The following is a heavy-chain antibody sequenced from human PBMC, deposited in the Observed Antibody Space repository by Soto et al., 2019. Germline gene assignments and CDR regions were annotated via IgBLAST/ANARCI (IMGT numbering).Heavy chain of an antibody. V-gene: IGHV4-39*01. CDR1: GDSINSDNYY. CDR2: IYYRGNT. CDR3: ARLEGLATISYYFDY. D-gene: IGHD3-9*01. J-gene: IGHJ4*02. Sequence: QLPLQESGPGLVKPSETLSLTCSVSGDSINSDNYYWGWIRQPPGKGLEWLGSIYYRGNTYYNPSPKTRVTISLDKSKSQFSLNLTAVTAADSAVYFCARLEGLATISYYFDYWGQGTLVTVSS.